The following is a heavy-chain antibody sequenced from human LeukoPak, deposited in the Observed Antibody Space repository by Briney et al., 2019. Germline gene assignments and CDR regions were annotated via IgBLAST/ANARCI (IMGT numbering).Heavy chain of an antibody. J-gene: IGHJ6*02. CDR1: GYTFTIYD. V-gene: IGHV1-8*01. CDR2: MNPNNGGT. CDR3: ARGAIFGVTPRGYGMDV. Sequence: ASVTVSCKASGYTFTIYDINWVRQAPGQGLEWVGWMNPNNGGTVYAQKFQGRVTMTRDTSTGTSYMELNSLRSEDTAVYYCARGAIFGVTPRGYGMDVWGQGTTVTVSS. D-gene: IGHD3-3*01.